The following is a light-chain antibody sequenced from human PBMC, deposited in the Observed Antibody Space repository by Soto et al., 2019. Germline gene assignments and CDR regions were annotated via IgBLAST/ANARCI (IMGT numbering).Light chain of an antibody. Sequence: QSVLTQPASVSGSPGQSIAISCTGTSSDVGGYNSASWYQQHPGKAPKLLIYDVSNRPSGVSNRFSGSKSGNTASLTISGLQAEDEADYYCSSYSTGGSYVFGTGTKHRP. CDR2: DVS. J-gene: IGLJ1*01. CDR1: SSDVGGYNS. CDR3: SSYSTGGSYV. V-gene: IGLV2-14*03.